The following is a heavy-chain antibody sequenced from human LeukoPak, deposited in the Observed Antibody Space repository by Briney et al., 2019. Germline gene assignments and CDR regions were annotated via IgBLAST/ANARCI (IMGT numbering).Heavy chain of an antibody. Sequence: SGPTLVNPTQTLTLTCTVSGFSLSTNRMSVSWIRQPPGQALEWLSRIDWDDDKYYSTSLKTRLTISKDTSKNQVVLTMTNMDPVDTATYYCARIRHTSSWYDAFDIWGQGTMVTVSS. CDR2: IDWDDDK. J-gene: IGHJ3*02. V-gene: IGHV2-70*11. CDR1: GFSLSTNRMS. D-gene: IGHD6-13*01. CDR3: ARIRHTSSWYDAFDI.